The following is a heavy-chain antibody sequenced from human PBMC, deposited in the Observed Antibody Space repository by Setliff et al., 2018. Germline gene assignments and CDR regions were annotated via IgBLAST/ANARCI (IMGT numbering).Heavy chain of an antibody. J-gene: IGHJ4*02. D-gene: IGHD5-12*01. V-gene: IGHV3-7*01. CDR2: IKEDGSQR. CDR3: ARRGYDVTAFDY. Sequence: PGGSLRLSCAASGFDFKTHWMDWARQAPGKGLEWVANIKEDGSQRNYVDAVRGRFTVSRDNARNLLYLQMNSLRVDDTAVYYCARRGYDVTAFDYWGQGTLVTVSS. CDR1: GFDFKTHW.